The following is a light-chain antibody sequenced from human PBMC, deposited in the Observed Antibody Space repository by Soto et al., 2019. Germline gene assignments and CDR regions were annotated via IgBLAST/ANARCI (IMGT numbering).Light chain of an antibody. J-gene: IGKJ1*01. CDR2: AAS. CDR1: QGISSY. V-gene: IGKV1-8*01. Sequence: AIRMTQSPSSFSASTGDRVTITCRASQGISSYLAWYQQKQGKAPKLLIYAASTLQSGVPSRFSGSGSGTDFTLTISCLQSEDFATYYCQQYYSLPETFGQGTKVEIK. CDR3: QQYYSLPET.